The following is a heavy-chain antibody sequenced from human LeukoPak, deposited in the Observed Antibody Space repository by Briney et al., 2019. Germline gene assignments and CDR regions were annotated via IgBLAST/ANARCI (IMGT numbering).Heavy chain of an antibody. D-gene: IGHD5-18*01. CDR1: GYTLTELS. J-gene: IGHJ4*02. Sequence: VKVSCKVSGYTLTELSMHWVRQAPGKGLEWMGGFDPEDGETIYAQKFQGRVTMTEDTSTDTAYMELSSLRSEDTAVYYCATDPSDTAMVISSGWGQGTLVTVSS. CDR2: FDPEDGET. V-gene: IGHV1-24*01. CDR3: ATDPSDTAMVISSG.